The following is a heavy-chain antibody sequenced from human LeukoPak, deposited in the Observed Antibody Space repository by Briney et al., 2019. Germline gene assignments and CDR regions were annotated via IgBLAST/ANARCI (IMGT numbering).Heavy chain of an antibody. J-gene: IGHJ4*02. D-gene: IGHD3-9*01. CDR1: GFTFSSYG. Sequence: PGGSLRLSCAASGFTFSSYGMHWVRQAPGKGLEWVAFIRYDGRNKYYADSVKGRFTISRDNSKNTLYLQMNSLRAEDTAVYYCAKMERTGYYDYWGQGTLVTVSS. CDR3: AKMERTGYYDY. CDR2: IRYDGRNK. V-gene: IGHV3-30*02.